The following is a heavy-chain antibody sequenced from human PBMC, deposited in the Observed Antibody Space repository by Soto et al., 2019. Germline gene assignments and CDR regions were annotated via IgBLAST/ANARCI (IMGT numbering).Heavy chain of an antibody. CDR3: AREVGVRFLEWLPRPYYYGMDV. V-gene: IGHV3-30-3*01. CDR2: ISYDGSNK. J-gene: IGHJ6*02. D-gene: IGHD3-3*01. Sequence: PGGSLRLSCAASGFTYSTYTMHWVRQAPGKGLEWVAVISYDGSNKYYADSVKGRFTISRDNSKNTLYLQMNSLRAEDTAVYYCAREVGVRFLEWLPRPYYYGMDVWGQGTTVTVSS. CDR1: GFTYSTYT.